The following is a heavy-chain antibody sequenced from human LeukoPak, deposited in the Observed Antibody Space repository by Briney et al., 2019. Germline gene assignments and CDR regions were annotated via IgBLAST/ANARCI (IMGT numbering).Heavy chain of an antibody. D-gene: IGHD2-2*01. CDR2: ISYDGSNK. J-gene: IGHJ4*02. Sequence: GGSLRLSCAASGFTFSSYGMHWVRQAPGKGLEWVAVISYDGSNKYYADSVKGRFTISRDNSKNTLYLQMNSLRAEDTAVYYCAKGYCSSTSCYSGYWGQGTLVTVSS. V-gene: IGHV3-30*18. CDR1: GFTFSSYG. CDR3: AKGYCSSTSCYSGY.